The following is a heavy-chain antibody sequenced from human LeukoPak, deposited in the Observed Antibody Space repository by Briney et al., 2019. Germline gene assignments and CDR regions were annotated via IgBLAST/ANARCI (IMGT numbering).Heavy chain of an antibody. CDR3: AREGRSVTMVRESPTNYYYYGMDV. D-gene: IGHD3-10*01. Sequence: ASVKVSRKASGYTFTNYAMHWVRQAPGQRLEWMGWINVGNGNTKYSQKFQGRVTITRDTSASTAYMELSSLRSEDTAVYYCAREGRSVTMVRESPTNYYYYGMDVWGKGTTVTVSS. CDR2: INVGNGNT. J-gene: IGHJ6*04. V-gene: IGHV1-3*01. CDR1: GYTFTNYA.